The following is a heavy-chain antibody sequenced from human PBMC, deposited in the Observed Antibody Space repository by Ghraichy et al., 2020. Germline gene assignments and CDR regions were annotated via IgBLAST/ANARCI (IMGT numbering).Heavy chain of an antibody. D-gene: IGHD3-16*01. CDR2: INAGNGNT. V-gene: IGHV1-3*01. J-gene: IGHJ6*04. CDR3: AREPNYDYVWGSYYYYGMDV. CDR1: GYTFTSYA. Sequence: ASVKVSCKASGYTFTSYAMHWVRQAPGQRLEWMGWINAGNGNTKYSQKFQGRVTITRDTSASTAYMELSSLRSEDTAVYYCAREPNYDYVWGSYYYYGMDVWGKGPTVTFSS.